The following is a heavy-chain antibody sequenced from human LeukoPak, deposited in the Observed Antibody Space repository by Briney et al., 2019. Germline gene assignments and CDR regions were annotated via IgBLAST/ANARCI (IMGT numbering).Heavy chain of an antibody. CDR3: ARTRYYYGSASYYPYYFDY. J-gene: IGHJ4*02. CDR2: IYFSGST. D-gene: IGHD3-10*01. V-gene: IGHV4-59*08. Sequence: PSETLSLTCTVSGGSISSYYWSWIRQPPGKGRGWIGYIYFSGSTSYNPSLKSRLTISVDTSKNQFSLKLTSVTAADTAVYYCARTRYYYGSASYYPYYFDYWGQGTLVTVSS. CDR1: GGSISSYY.